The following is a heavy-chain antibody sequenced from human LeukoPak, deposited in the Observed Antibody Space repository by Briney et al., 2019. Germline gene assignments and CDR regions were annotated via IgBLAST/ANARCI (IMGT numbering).Heavy chain of an antibody. CDR3: ARSRPGTNAFDI. D-gene: IGHD6-13*01. Sequence: GGSLRLSCAASGITFSSYAMSWVRQAPGKGLEWVSGISGSGRSTFYADSVKGRFTISRDNSKNTLYLQMNSLRAEDTALYYCARSRPGTNAFDIWGQGTMVTVSS. V-gene: IGHV3-23*01. CDR1: GITFSSYA. J-gene: IGHJ3*02. CDR2: ISGSGRST.